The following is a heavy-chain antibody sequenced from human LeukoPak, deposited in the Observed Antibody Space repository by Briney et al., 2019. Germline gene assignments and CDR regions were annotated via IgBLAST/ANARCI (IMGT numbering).Heavy chain of an antibody. CDR2: IYSGGDT. V-gene: IGHV3-53*01. Sequence: GGSLRLSCAASGFTVSTTHMSWVRQAPGKGLEWASVIYSGGDTYYSDSVKGRFTVSRDNCKNTLYLQMNSLSAEDTAVYYCARGYVRAFDFWGQGTMVTVSS. J-gene: IGHJ3*01. CDR1: GFTVSTTH. CDR3: ARGYVRAFDF. D-gene: IGHD2-15*01.